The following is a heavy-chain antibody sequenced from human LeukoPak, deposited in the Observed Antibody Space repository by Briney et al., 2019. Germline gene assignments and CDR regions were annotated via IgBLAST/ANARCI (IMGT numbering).Heavy chain of an antibody. J-gene: IGHJ4*02. CDR3: ARHRKWELLLFDY. Sequence: KPSETLSLTCTVSGGSISSYYWSWIRQPPGKGLEWIGYIYYSGSTNYNPSLKSRVTISVDTSKNQFSLKLSSVTAADTAVHYCARHRKWELLLFDYWGQGTLVTVSS. CDR1: GGSISSYY. CDR2: IYYSGST. D-gene: IGHD1-26*01. V-gene: IGHV4-59*08.